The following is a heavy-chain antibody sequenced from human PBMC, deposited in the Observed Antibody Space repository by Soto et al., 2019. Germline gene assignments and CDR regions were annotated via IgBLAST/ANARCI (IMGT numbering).Heavy chain of an antibody. Sequence: PGESLKISCKGSGYSFTSYWISWVRQMPGKGLEWMGRIDPSDSYTNYSQSFQGHVTISADKSISTAYLQWSSLKASDTAMYYCARHSNRRYSSSTHYYYGMDVWGQGTTVTVSS. CDR2: IDPSDSYT. D-gene: IGHD6-6*01. CDR3: ARHSNRRYSSSTHYYYGMDV. V-gene: IGHV5-10-1*01. CDR1: GYSFTSYW. J-gene: IGHJ6*02.